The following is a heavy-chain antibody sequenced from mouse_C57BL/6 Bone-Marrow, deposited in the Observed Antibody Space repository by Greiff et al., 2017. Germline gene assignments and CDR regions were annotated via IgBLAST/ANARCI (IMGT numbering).Heavy chain of an antibody. D-gene: IGHD4-1*01. J-gene: IGHJ4*01. Sequence: VQLQQSGAELVRPGTSLKVSCKASGYAFTNYLIEWVKQRPGQGLEWIGVINHGSSGTNYTEKIKGQVTLTGDNSTSTAYMQLSRLRSEDSAVYFCARVTGAMDYWGQGTSVTVSS. V-gene: IGHV1-54*01. CDR3: ARVTGAMDY. CDR1: GYAFTNYL. CDR2: INHGSSGT.